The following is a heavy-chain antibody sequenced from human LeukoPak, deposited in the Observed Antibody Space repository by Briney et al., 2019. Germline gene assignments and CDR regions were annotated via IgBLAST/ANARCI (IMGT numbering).Heavy chain of an antibody. D-gene: IGHD4-11*01. CDR1: GGSFSGYY. J-gene: IGHJ4*02. Sequence: SETLSRTCAVYGGSFSGYYWSWIRQPPGKGREWSGEINHSGSTNYNPSLKSRVTISVDTSKNQFSLKVSSVTAADTVVYYCARGYSTPLHYWGQGTLVTVSS. CDR3: ARGYSTPLHY. CDR2: INHSGST. V-gene: IGHV4-34*01.